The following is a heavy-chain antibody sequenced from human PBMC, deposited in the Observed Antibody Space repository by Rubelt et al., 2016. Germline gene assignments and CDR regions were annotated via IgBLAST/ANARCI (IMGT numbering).Heavy chain of an antibody. CDR2: IIPILGIA. CDR1: GYTFTSYA. V-gene: IGHV1-69*10. Sequence: QVQLVQSGAEVKKPGASVKVSCKASGYTFTSYAMHWVRQAPGQRLEWMGWIIPILGIANYAQKFQCRVTITADKSTSSAYMELSSLRSEDTAVYYCASLQYSSGWYSDYWGQGTLVTVSS. J-gene: IGHJ4*02. D-gene: IGHD6-19*01. CDR3: ASLQYSSGWYSDY.